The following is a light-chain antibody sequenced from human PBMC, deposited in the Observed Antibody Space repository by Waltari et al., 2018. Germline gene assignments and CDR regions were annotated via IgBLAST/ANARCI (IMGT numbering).Light chain of an antibody. CDR1: GSNIGSHY. CDR3: VAWDDSLSGPV. V-gene: IGLV1-47*01. Sequence: QSVLTQSPSASGTPGQGVTISCSGSGSNIGSHYVNWYQQLPGTAPKLLIYRNNERPSGVPDRFSGSKSGTSASLAISGLRSEDEANYICVAWDDSLSGPVFGGGTKVTVL. CDR2: RNN. J-gene: IGLJ3*02.